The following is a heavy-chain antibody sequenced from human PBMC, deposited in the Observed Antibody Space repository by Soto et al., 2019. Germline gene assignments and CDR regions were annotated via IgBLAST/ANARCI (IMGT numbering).Heavy chain of an antibody. CDR1: GYSFTSYW. J-gene: IGHJ6*02. D-gene: IGHD6-19*01. Sequence: GESLKISCKGSGYSFTSYWIGWVRQMPGKGLEWMGIIYPGDSDTRYSPSFQGQVTISADKSISTAYLQWSSLKASDTAMYYCARPRIAVAGTEVNYYGMDVWGQGTTFTASS. V-gene: IGHV5-51*01. CDR2: IYPGDSDT. CDR3: ARPRIAVAGTEVNYYGMDV.